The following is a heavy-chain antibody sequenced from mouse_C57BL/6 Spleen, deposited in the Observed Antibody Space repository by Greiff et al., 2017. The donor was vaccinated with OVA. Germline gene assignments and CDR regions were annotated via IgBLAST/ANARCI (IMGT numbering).Heavy chain of an antibody. CDR2: ISYDGSN. CDR1: GYSITSGYY. Sequence: ESGPGLVKPSQSLSLTCSVTGYSITSGYYWNWIRQFPGNKLEWMGYISYDGSNNYNPSLKNRISITRDTSKNQFFLKLNSVTTEDTATYYCARLSYDGYWAYWGQGTLVTVSA. V-gene: IGHV3-6*01. CDR3: ARLSYDGYWAY. J-gene: IGHJ3*01. D-gene: IGHD2-3*01.